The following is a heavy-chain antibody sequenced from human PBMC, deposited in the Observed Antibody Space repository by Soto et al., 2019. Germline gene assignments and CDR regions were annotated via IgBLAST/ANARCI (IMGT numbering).Heavy chain of an antibody. J-gene: IGHJ3*02. CDR1: GDSVSSNSAA. CDR3: ARDTPEMATIFPFGSFDI. V-gene: IGHV6-1*01. D-gene: IGHD5-12*01. CDR2: TYYRSTWYN. Sequence: PSQTLSLPCALSGDSVSSNSAAWNWIRQSPSRGLEWLGRTYYRSTWYNDYAVSVKSRITINPDTSKHQFSLQLNSLTPEDTAVYYCARDTPEMATIFPFGSFDILGQGTMVTVSS.